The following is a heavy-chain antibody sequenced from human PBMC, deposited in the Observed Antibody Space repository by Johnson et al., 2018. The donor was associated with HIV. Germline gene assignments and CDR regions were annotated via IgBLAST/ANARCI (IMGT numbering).Heavy chain of an antibody. Sequence: MQLVESGGGLVQPGGSLRLSCAASGFTFSSYCMHWVRQAPGKGLVLVSSINSDGSSTNYADSVKGRFTISRDNAKTTLYLQMTSLRPEDTALYYCAREPMDCGGDCWGVFDLWGQGTMVTVSS. D-gene: IGHD2-21*02. CDR1: GFTFSSYC. CDR2: INSDGSST. CDR3: AREPMDCGGDCWGVFDL. V-gene: IGHV3-74*01. J-gene: IGHJ3*01.